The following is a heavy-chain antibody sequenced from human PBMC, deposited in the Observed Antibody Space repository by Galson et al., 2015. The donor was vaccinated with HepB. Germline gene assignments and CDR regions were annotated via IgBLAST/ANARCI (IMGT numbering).Heavy chain of an antibody. D-gene: IGHD6-13*01. J-gene: IGHJ3*02. CDR1: GGAISSYY. CDR2: IYYSGNT. Sequence: ETLSLTCTVSGGAISSYYWTWIRQPPGKGLEWIGYIYYSGNTNYDPSLKSRVTISVDTSKNQFSLKLSSVTAADTAVYYCARRIAAKPMYAFDIWGQGTTVTVSS. CDR3: ARRIAAKPMYAFDI. V-gene: IGHV4-59*01.